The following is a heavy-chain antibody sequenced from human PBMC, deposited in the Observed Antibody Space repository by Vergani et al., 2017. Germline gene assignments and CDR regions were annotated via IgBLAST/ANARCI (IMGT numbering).Heavy chain of an antibody. CDR3: ARNTPSSTTVTSHDAFDI. D-gene: IGHD4-17*01. V-gene: IGHV4-59*01. CDR1: GGSISSYY. J-gene: IGHJ3*02. Sequence: QVQLQESGPGLVKPSETLSLTCTVSGGSISSYYWSWIRQPPGKGLEWIGYIYYSGSTDYNPSLKSRVTISVDTSKTQFSLKLSSVTAADTAVYYCARNTPSSTTVTSHDAFDIWGQGTTVTVSS. CDR2: IYYSGST.